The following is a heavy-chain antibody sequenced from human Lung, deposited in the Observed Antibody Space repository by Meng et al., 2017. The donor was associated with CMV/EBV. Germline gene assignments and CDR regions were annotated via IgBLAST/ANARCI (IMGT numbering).Heavy chain of an antibody. Sequence: GEXXKISCMASGYSFTNYWIGWVRQTPGKGLEWMGIIYPGDSGSRYSPSFQGQVTFSVDKSVSTAYLQWSSLRASDTGIYYCARPSGVIENAFDVWGQGKXVTVSS. J-gene: IGHJ3*01. V-gene: IGHV5-51*01. CDR1: GYSFTNYW. CDR3: ARPSGVIENAFDV. CDR2: IYPGDSGS. D-gene: IGHD2-21*01.